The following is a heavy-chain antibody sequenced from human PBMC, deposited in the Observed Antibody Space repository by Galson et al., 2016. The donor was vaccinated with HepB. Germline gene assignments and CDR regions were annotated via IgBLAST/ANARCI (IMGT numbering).Heavy chain of an antibody. CDR3: ARVDSSGSNNWIDP. V-gene: IGHV4-59*01. Sequence: TLSLTCTVSGDSINDYYWSWIRQPPGKGLEWLGYIYYSGSTHYNPSLKSRATISVDTSNNQFSLKLTSVAAADTAVYYCARVDSSGSNNWIDPWGPGTLVTVSS. J-gene: IGHJ5*02. D-gene: IGHD3-22*01. CDR1: GDSINDYY. CDR2: IYYSGST.